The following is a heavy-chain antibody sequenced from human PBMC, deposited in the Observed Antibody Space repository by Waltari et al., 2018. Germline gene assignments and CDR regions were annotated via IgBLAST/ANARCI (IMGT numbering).Heavy chain of an antibody. D-gene: IGHD1-26*01. CDR1: GGSISSYY. J-gene: IGHJ4*02. V-gene: IGHV4-59*01. CDR2: IYYSGST. CDR3: ARGGWELLQLFDY. Sequence: QVQLQESGPGLVKPSETLSLTCTVSGGSISSYYWSWIRQPPGQGLEWIGYIYYSGSTNYNPSLKSRVTISVDTSKNQCARKLSSVTAADTAVYYCARGGWELLQLFDYWGQGTLVTVSS.